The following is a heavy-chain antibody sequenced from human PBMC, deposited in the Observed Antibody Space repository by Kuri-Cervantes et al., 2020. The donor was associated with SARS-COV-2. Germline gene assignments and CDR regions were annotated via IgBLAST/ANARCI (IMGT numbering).Heavy chain of an antibody. CDR1: GFTFGDHA. V-gene: IGHV3-23*01. CDR3: ARHPKTIPQYHFDY. J-gene: IGHJ4*02. Sequence: LSLTCAASGFTFGDHAMVWVRQAPGKGLEWVSAISGPGGSTYYADSVKDRFTISRDNSKKTLSLQMNSLRADDTAVYHCARHPKTIPQYHFDYWGQGTLVTVSS. D-gene: IGHD2/OR15-2a*01. CDR2: ISGPGGST.